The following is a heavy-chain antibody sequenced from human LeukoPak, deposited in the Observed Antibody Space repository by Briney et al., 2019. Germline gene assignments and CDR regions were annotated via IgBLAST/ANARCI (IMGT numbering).Heavy chain of an antibody. Sequence: GGSLRLSCAASGFTFDDYAMHWVRQAPGKGLEGVSGISWNSGSIGYADAVKGRFTICRDNAKNSLYLQMNSLRAEDTALYYCAKEVGYDFVGGRDVWGKGTTVTVSS. CDR1: GFTFDDYA. CDR2: ISWNSGSI. D-gene: IGHD3-3*01. CDR3: AKEVGYDFVGGRDV. V-gene: IGHV3-9*01. J-gene: IGHJ6*04.